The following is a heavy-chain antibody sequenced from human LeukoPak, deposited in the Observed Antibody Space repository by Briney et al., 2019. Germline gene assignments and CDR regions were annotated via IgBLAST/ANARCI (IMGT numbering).Heavy chain of an antibody. J-gene: IGHJ5*02. D-gene: IGHD3-3*01. Sequence: GASVKVSCKASGGTFSSYAISWVRQAPGQGLEWMGGIIPIFGTANYAQKFQGRVTITADESTSTAYMELSSLRSEDTAVYYSARVGGSGYYFDWFDPWGQGTLVTVSS. CDR3: ARVGGSGYYFDWFDP. CDR1: GGTFSSYA. V-gene: IGHV1-69*13. CDR2: IIPIFGTA.